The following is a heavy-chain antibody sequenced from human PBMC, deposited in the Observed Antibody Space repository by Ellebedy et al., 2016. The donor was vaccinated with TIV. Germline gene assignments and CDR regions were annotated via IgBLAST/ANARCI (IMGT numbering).Heavy chain of an antibody. CDR2: IYPGDSDT. J-gene: IGHJ6*02. D-gene: IGHD3-10*01. CDR1: GYSFTSYW. Sequence: GESLKISCKGSGYSFTSYWIGWVRQMPGKGLEWMGIIYPGDSDTRYSPSFQGQVTISADKSISTAYLQWSSLKASDTAMYYCATTYYYGSGSYGPLYGMDVWGQGTTVTVSS. CDR3: ATTYYYGSGSYGPLYGMDV. V-gene: IGHV5-51*01.